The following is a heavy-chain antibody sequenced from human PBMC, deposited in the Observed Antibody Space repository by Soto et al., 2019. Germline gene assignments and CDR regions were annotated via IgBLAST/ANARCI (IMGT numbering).Heavy chain of an antibody. D-gene: IGHD6-19*01. V-gene: IGHV3-9*01. J-gene: IGHJ6*02. CDR3: AKSDSSGWYKSDYYYGMDV. Sequence: GGSLRLSCAASGFTFDDYAMHWVRQAPGKGLEWVSGISWNSGSIGYADSVKGRFTISRDNAKNSLYLQMNSLRAEDTALYYCAKSDSSGWYKSDYYYGMDVWGQGTTVTVSS. CDR1: GFTFDDYA. CDR2: ISWNSGSI.